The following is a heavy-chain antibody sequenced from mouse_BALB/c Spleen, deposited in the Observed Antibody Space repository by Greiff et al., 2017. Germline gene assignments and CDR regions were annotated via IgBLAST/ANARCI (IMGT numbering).Heavy chain of an antibody. CDR3: AGHYGSRGNWYIDV. CDR1: GYTFSSYW. D-gene: IGHD1-1*01. V-gene: IGHV1-9*01. CDR2: ILPGSGST. Sequence: QVQLQQSGAELMKPGASVKISCKATGYTFSSYWIEWVKQRPGHGLEWIGEILPGSGSTNYNEKFKGKATFTADTSSNTAYMQLSSLTSEDSAVYYCAGHYGSRGNWYIDVWGEGTTVTVSS. J-gene: IGHJ1*01.